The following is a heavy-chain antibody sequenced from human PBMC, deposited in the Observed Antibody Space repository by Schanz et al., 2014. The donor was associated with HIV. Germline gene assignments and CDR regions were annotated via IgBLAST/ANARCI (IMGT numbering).Heavy chain of an antibody. J-gene: IGHJ6*02. D-gene: IGHD1-26*01. CDR2: ISSSGYTT. Sequence: VQLVESGGDLVKPGGSLRLSCAASGFTFNDYYMIWIRQAPGKGLEWVSYISSSGYTTYYADSVKGRFTISRDNAKNTLFLQMNNLREDDTAVYYCTRDGGCSGSACYGYGMDVWGQGTTVTVSS. V-gene: IGHV3-11*04. CDR3: TRDGGCSGSACYGYGMDV. CDR1: GFTFNDYY.